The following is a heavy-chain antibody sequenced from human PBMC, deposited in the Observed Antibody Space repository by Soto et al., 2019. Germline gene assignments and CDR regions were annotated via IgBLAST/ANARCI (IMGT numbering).Heavy chain of an antibody. CDR2: IGTAGDT. Sequence: PGGSLRLSCAASGFTFSSYDMHWVRQATGKGLEWVSAIGTAGDTYYPGSVKGRFTISRENAKNSLYLQMNSLRAEDTAVYYCARGIFYYDSSGYSGSFDYWGQGTLVTVSS. V-gene: IGHV3-13*01. CDR3: ARGIFYYDSSGYSGSFDY. D-gene: IGHD3-22*01. CDR1: GFTFSSYD. J-gene: IGHJ4*02.